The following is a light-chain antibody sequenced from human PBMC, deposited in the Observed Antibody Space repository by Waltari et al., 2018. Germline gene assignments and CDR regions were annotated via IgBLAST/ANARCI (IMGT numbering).Light chain of an antibody. CDR3: HQGYGTPQT. J-gene: IGKJ1*01. V-gene: IGKV1-39*01. CDR2: VAS. Sequence: DIQLTQSPSSLSASVGDKVTIPCRANQSINTYLNWYQQKVGQAPKLLIFVASSLPRGVSSRFSGSGSGTDFTLTISSLQREDFATYYGHQGYGTPQTFGQGTKL. CDR1: QSINTY.